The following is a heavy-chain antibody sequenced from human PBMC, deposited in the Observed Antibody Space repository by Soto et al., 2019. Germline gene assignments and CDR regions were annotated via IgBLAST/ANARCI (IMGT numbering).Heavy chain of an antibody. D-gene: IGHD3-10*01. CDR2: ISRDGKNK. CDR3: ARSRNSAVADSFDF. J-gene: IGHJ4*02. Sequence: GGSLRLSCAGSGFTFSRYAIHWVRQAPGKGLEWVAVISRDGKNKYYVDSVKGRFTVSRDDSQNTLYLHMNSLRREDTAVYYCARSRNSAVADSFDFWGRGTLVTVSS. V-gene: IGHV3-30*04. CDR1: GFTFSRYA.